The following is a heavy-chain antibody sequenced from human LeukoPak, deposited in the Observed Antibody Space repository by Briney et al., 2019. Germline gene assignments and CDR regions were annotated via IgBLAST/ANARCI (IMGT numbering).Heavy chain of an antibody. CDR1: GFTFDDYA. Sequence: GGPLRLSCAASGFTFDDYATHWARQAPGRGLEGVSLIIGGGGRTYYAVPVKGSFTISRQTNKNSVYLNMHSQRTEDTAVYYCAKDWGYGWGSYFWGQGTLVTVSS. CDR2: IIGGGGRT. CDR3: AKDWGYGWGSYF. J-gene: IGHJ4*02. V-gene: IGHV3-43*02. D-gene: IGHD3-10*01.